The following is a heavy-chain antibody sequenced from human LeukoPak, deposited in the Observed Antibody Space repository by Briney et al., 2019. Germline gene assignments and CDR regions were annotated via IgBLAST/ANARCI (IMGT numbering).Heavy chain of an antibody. J-gene: IGHJ4*02. V-gene: IGHV3-30*04. D-gene: IGHD5-24*01. CDR3: ARDPNYYFDY. CDR2: ISYDGSNK. Sequence: GGSLRLSCAASGFTFSSYAMHWVRQAPGKGLEWVAVISYDGSNKYYADSVKGRFTISRDNSKNTLYLQMNSLRAEDTAVFYCARDPNYYFDYWGQGTLVTVSS. CDR1: GFTFSSYA.